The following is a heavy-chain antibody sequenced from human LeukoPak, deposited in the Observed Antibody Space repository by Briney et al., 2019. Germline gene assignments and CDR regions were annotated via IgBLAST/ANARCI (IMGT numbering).Heavy chain of an antibody. J-gene: IGHJ5*02. V-gene: IGHV4-34*01. CDR1: GGSFIGYY. D-gene: IGHD5-12*01. CDR3: ARGGIVATMYNWFDP. Sequence: TSETLSLTCAVYGGSFIGYYWSWIRQPPGKGLEWIGEINHSGSTNYNPSLKSRVTISVDTYKNQFSLKLSSVTAADTAVYYCARGGIVATMYNWFDPWGQGTLVTVSS. CDR2: INHSGST.